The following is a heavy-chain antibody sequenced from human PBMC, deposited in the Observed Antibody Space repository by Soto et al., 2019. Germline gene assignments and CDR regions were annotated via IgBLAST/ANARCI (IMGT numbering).Heavy chain of an antibody. CDR2: ISYDGSNK. J-gene: IGHJ5*02. CDR1: GFTFSSYG. Sequence: QVQLVESGGGVVQPGRSLRLSCAASGFTFSSYGMHWVRQAPGKGLEWVAVISYDGSNKYYADSGKGRFAISRDNSKNTLYLQRNSLRAEDTAVYYCAKDTYYYDSSGYLTWGQGTLVTVSS. V-gene: IGHV3-30*18. D-gene: IGHD3-22*01. CDR3: AKDTYYYDSSGYLT.